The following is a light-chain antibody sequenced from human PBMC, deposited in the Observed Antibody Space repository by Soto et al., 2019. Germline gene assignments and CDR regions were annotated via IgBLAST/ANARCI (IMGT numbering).Light chain of an antibody. J-gene: IGLJ2*01. CDR1: SNNVGGYNY. Sequence: ALTQPRSVSGSPGQSVTISCTGASNNVGGYNYVSWYQHHPGKVPQLIIYDVTKRPSGVPDRFSGSKSGNTASLTISGLQVEDEADYYCCSYAGTYTWIFGGGTKLTVL. CDR3: CSYAGTYTWI. V-gene: IGLV2-11*01. CDR2: DVT.